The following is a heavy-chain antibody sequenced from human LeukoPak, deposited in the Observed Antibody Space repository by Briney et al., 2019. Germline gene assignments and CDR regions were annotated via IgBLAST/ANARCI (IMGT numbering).Heavy chain of an antibody. V-gene: IGHV3-73*01. D-gene: IGHD5-18*01. CDR3: TRPGIYSYGYGV. CDR2: IRSKANSYAT. CDR1: GFTFSGSA. J-gene: IGHJ4*02. Sequence: GGSLRLSCAASGFTFSGSAMHWVRQASGKGLEWVGRIRSKANSYATAYAASVKGRFTISRDDSKNTAYLQMNSLKTEDTAVYYCTRPGIYSYGYGVWGQGTLVAVSS.